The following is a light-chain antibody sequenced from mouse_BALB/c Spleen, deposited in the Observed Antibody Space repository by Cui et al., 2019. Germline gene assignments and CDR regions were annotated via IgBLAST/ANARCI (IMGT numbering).Light chain of an antibody. CDR3: QQHNEYPLT. CDR2: SGS. CDR1: KSISKY. Sequence: DVQITQSPSYLAASLGETITINCRASKSISKYLAWYQEKPGKTNKLLIYSGSTLQSGIPSRFSGSGSGTDFTLTISSLEPEDFAMYYCQQHNEYPLTFGAGTKLELK. V-gene: IGKV16-104*01. J-gene: IGKJ5*01.